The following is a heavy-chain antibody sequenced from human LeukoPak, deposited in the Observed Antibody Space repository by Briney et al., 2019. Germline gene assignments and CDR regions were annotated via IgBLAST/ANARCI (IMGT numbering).Heavy chain of an antibody. Sequence: SETRSLTCTVSGGSISSGDYYWRWIRQPPGKGLEWIGYIYYSGSTYYNPSLKSRVTISVDTSKNQFSLKLSSVTAADTAVYYCASSYGDARSLDYWGQGTLVTVSS. J-gene: IGHJ4*02. V-gene: IGHV4-30-4*01. CDR1: GGSISSGDYY. D-gene: IGHD4-17*01. CDR2: IYYSGST. CDR3: ASSYGDARSLDY.